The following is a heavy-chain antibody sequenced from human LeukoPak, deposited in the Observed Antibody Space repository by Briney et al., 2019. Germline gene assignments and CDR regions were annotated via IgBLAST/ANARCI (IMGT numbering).Heavy chain of an antibody. D-gene: IGHD6-6*01. CDR2: ISYDGSNK. Sequence: GGSLRLSCAASGFTFSSYGMHWVRQAPGKGLEWVAVISYDGSNKYYADSVKGRFTISRDNAKNSLYLQMNSLRAEDMALYYCAKDRYSSSSGALGAFDIWGQGTMVTVSS. J-gene: IGHJ3*02. CDR3: AKDRYSSSSGALGAFDI. CDR1: GFTFSSYG. V-gene: IGHV3-30*18.